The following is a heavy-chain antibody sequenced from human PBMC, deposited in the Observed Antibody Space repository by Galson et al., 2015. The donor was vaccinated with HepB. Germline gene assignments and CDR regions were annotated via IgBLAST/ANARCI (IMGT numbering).Heavy chain of an antibody. D-gene: IGHD1-1*01. V-gene: IGHV4-59*01. CDR1: GGSISSYY. CDR3: ATHAYSTTGTTAWDY. CDR2: IYYSGST. J-gene: IGHJ4*02. Sequence: ETLSLTCTVSGGSISSYYWSWIRQPPGKGLEWIGYIYYSGSTNYNPSLKSRVTISVDTSKNQFSLKLSSVTAADTAVYYCATHAYSTTGTTAWDYWGQGTLVTVSS.